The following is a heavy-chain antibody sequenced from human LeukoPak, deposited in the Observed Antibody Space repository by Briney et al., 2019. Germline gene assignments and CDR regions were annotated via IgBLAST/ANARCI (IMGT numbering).Heavy chain of an antibody. V-gene: IGHV3-33*01. J-gene: IGHJ4*02. CDR3: VTSNPQLAPEN. D-gene: IGHD5-24*01. CDR2: IWYDGSNK. CDR1: GLTFRNYG. Sequence: GRSLRLSCAASGLTFRNYGMHWVRQAPGKGLEWVAVIWYDGSNKYYTDSVKGRFIVSRDDSKNTLYLQMNSLRADDTAVYYCVTSNPQLAPENWGQGTLVIVSS.